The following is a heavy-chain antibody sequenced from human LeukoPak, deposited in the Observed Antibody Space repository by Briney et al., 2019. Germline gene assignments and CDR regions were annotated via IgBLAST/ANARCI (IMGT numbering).Heavy chain of an antibody. D-gene: IGHD3-10*01. J-gene: IGHJ5*02. CDR2: IYYSGST. V-gene: IGHV4-39*01. Sequence: SETLSLTCTVSGGSIGSSSYYWGWIRQPPGKGLEWIGSIYYSGSTYYNPSLKSRVTISVDTSKNQFSLKLSSVTAADTAVYYCARSAYGSGSFTVSSWGQGTLVTVPS. CDR1: GGSIGSSSYY. CDR3: ARSAYGSGSFTVSS.